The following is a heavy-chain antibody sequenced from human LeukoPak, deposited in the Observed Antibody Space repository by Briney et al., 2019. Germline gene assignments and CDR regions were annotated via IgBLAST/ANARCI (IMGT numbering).Heavy chain of an antibody. CDR2: IYYSGST. V-gene: IGHV4-39*07. CDR3: ARGLEGRLIDY. D-gene: IGHD1-1*01. J-gene: IGHJ4*02. Sequence: SETLSLTCTVSGGSISSSSYYWGWIRQPPGKGLEWIGSIYYSGSTYYNPSLKSRVTISVDTSKNQFSLKLSSVTAADTAVYYCARGLEGRLIDYWGQGTLVTVSS. CDR1: GGSISSSSYY.